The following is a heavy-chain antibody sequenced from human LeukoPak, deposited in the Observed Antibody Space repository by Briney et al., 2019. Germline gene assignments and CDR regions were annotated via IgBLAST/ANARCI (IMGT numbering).Heavy chain of an antibody. CDR2: IKQDGSEK. J-gene: IGHJ4*02. CDR1: GFTFSSYW. V-gene: IGHV3-7*01. CDR3: ARNLLSAAAGPYYFDY. D-gene: IGHD6-13*01. Sequence: QPGGSLRLSCAASGFTFSSYWMSWVRQAPGKGLEWVANIKQDGSEKYYVDSVKGRFTISRDNAKNSLYLQMNSLRAEDTAVYYCARNLLSAAAGPYYFDYWGQGTLVTVSS.